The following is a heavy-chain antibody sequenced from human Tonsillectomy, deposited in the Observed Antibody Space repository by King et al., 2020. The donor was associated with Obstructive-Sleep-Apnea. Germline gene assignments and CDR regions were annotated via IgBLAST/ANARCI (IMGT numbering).Heavy chain of an antibody. Sequence: QLQESGPGLVKPSETLSLTCTVSGGSISSSSYYWGWIRQPPGKGLEWIGSIYYSGSTYYNPSLKSRVTISVDTSKNQFSLKLSSVTAADTAVYYCARGAAAGKNWFDPWGQGTLVTVSS. D-gene: IGHD6-13*01. CDR3: ARGAAAGKNWFDP. CDR2: IYYSGST. J-gene: IGHJ5*02. V-gene: IGHV4-39*07. CDR1: GGSISSSSYY.